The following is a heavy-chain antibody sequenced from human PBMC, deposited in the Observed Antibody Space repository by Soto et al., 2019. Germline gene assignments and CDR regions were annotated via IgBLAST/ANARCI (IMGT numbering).Heavy chain of an antibody. CDR2: IRDKAGSYRT. Sequence: PGGSLRLSCASSGSTFSDHFMDWVRQAPGKGLEWVGRIRDKAGSYRTDYAASVKGRFTISRDDSKNSLYLQMNSLKIEDTAVYYCARDGVPYSRSYCYLDYWGHGTLVTVSS. CDR1: GSTFSDHF. D-gene: IGHD3-22*01. J-gene: IGHJ4*01. CDR3: ARDGVPYSRSYCYLDY. V-gene: IGHV3-72*01.